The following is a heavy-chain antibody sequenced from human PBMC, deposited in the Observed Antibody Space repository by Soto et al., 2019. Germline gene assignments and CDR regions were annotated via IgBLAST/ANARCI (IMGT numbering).Heavy chain of an antibody. J-gene: IGHJ3*02. D-gene: IGHD6-13*01. CDR3: ARDRYSSSWYDAFDI. CDR2: IWYDGSNK. CDR1: GFTFSSYG. Sequence: VQLLESGGGLVQPGGSLRLSCAASGFTFSSYGMHWVRQAPGKGLEWVAVIWYDGSNKYYADSVKGRFTISRDNSKNTLYLQMNSLRAEDTAVYYCARDRYSSSWYDAFDIWGQGTMVTVSS. V-gene: IGHV3-33*08.